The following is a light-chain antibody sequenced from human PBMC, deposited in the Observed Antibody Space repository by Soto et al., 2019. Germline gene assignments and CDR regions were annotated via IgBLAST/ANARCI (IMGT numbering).Light chain of an antibody. Sequence: GRTQPPSASGSPGQSVTSSCTGTSSDVGSYNYVCWYQQHPGKVPKLMIYEVSKRPSGVPDRFSGSKSGNTASLTVSGLQAADEADYYCSSYAGTNTAYVFGTGTKVTVL. CDR3: SSYAGTNTAYV. CDR2: EVS. V-gene: IGLV2-8*01. J-gene: IGLJ1*01. CDR1: SSDVGSYNY.